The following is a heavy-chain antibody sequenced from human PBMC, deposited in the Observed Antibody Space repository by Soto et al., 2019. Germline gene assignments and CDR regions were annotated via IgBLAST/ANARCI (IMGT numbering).Heavy chain of an antibody. CDR1: GGTFSSYA. CDR3: ARGTTDWNGINWFDP. Sequence: ASVKVSCKASGGTFSSYAISWVRQAPGQGLEWMGGIIPIFGTANYAQKFQGRVTITADESTSTAYMELSSLRSEDTAVYYCARGTTDWNGINWFDPWGQGTLVTVSS. D-gene: IGHD1-1*01. V-gene: IGHV1-69*13. J-gene: IGHJ5*02. CDR2: IIPIFGTA.